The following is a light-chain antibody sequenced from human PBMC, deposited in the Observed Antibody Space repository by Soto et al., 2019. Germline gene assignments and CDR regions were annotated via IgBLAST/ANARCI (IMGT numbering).Light chain of an antibody. Sequence: DIQMTQSPSTLSASVGDRVTITCRASQTISTWLAWYQHKPGRHPKLLIFDVSTLGSGVPSRFRGSGSGTEFTLTITNVQPADFATYYCQHYHSYSNTFGQGTKLDIK. J-gene: IGKJ2*01. CDR1: QTISTW. V-gene: IGKV1-5*01. CDR3: QHYHSYSNT. CDR2: DVS.